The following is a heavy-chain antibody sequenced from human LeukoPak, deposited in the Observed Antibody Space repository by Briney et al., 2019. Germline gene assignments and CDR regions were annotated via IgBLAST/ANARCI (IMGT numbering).Heavy chain of an antibody. J-gene: IGHJ4*02. D-gene: IGHD1-26*01. CDR3: ARVEGGAWAFDY. CDR2: ISSSSSHI. V-gene: IGHV3-21*01. Sequence: GGSLGLSCAASGFTFSSYGMNWVRQAPGKGLEWVSFISSSSSHIYYADSVKGRFTISRDNPKKSLYLQMNSLRAEDTAVYYCARVEGGAWAFDYWGQGTLVTVSS. CDR1: GFTFSSYG.